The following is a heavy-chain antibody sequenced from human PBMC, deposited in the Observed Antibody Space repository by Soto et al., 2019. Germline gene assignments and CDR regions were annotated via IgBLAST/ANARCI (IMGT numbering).Heavy chain of an antibody. V-gene: IGHV1-69*02. CDR3: ASLRYSSSWYWFDP. Sequence: SVKVSCKASGGTFSSYTSSWVRQAPGQGLEWMGRIIPILGIANYAQKFQGRVTITADKSTSTAYMELSSLRSEDTAVYYCASLRYSSSWYWFDPWGQGTLVTVSS. CDR2: IIPILGIA. D-gene: IGHD6-13*01. CDR1: GGTFSSYT. J-gene: IGHJ5*02.